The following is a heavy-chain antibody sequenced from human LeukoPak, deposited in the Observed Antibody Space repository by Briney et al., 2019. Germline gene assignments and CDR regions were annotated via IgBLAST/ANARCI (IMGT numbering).Heavy chain of an antibody. CDR2: IYYSGST. CDR1: GGSISSSSYY. Sequence: SETLSLTCTVSGGSISSSSYYWGWIRQPPGKGLEWIGSIYYSGSTYYNPSLKSRVTISVDTSKNQFSLKLSSVTAADTAVYYCARRSTYYDYVWGSYRPYYFDYWGQGTLVTVSS. V-gene: IGHV4-39*01. D-gene: IGHD3-16*02. CDR3: ARRSTYYDYVWGSYRPYYFDY. J-gene: IGHJ4*02.